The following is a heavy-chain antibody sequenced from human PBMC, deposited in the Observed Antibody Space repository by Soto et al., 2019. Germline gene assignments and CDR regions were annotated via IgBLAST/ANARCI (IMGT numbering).Heavy chain of an antibody. V-gene: IGHV1-69*13. D-gene: IGHD6-19*01. J-gene: IGHJ4*02. CDR1: GGTFSSYA. CDR2: IIPIFGTA. CDR3: ARETAGSSLIDY. Sequence: ASVKVSCKASGGTFSSYAISWVRQAPGQGLEWMGGIIPIFGTANYAQKFQGRVTITADESTSTAYMELSSLRSEDTAVYYCARETAGSSLIDYWGQGTLVTVSS.